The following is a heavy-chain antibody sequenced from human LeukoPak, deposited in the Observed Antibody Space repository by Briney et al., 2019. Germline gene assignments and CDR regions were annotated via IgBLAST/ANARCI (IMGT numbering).Heavy chain of an antibody. CDR2: VSSYNGDT. CDR1: GYTFNNYG. CDR3: AKDWHILTGRNCFDP. V-gene: IGHV1-18*01. D-gene: IGHD3-9*01. Sequence: ASVRVSCKASGYTFNNYGISWVRQAPGQGLEWMGWVSSYNGDTNYAQKFQGRVTMGTDTSTSTAYMELRSLTFDDTAIYYCAKDWHILTGRNCFDPWGQGTLVTVSS. J-gene: IGHJ5*02.